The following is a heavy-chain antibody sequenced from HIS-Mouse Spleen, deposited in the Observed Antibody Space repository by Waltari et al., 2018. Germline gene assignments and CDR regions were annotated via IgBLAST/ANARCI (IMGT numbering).Heavy chain of an antibody. CDR2: ISYDGSNK. V-gene: IGHV3-30-3*01. J-gene: IGHJ4*02. CDR1: GLTFRSYA. CDR3: ARRRSYFDY. Sequence: QVQLVESGGGVVQPGRSLRLSCAASGLTFRSYAMHWVRQAPGKGLEWVAVISYDGSNKYYADSVKGRFTISRDNSKNTLYLQMNSLRAEDTAVYYCARRRSYFDYWGQGTLVTVSS.